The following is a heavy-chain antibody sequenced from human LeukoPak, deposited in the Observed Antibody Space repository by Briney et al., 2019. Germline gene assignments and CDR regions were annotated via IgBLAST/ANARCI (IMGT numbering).Heavy chain of an antibody. Sequence: PGGSLRLSCATSGFTFSGYSMHWVRQAPGKGLEDVAYISGSGDGTEYADSEKGRFTISRDNSKTTLFLQMGSLRAEDMAVYYCARQKGSGANWFDHWGQGTLGTVSS. J-gene: IGHJ5*02. CDR3: ARQKGSGANWFDH. CDR1: GFTFSGYS. D-gene: IGHD3-10*01. CDR2: ISGSGDGT. V-gene: IGHV3-64*02.